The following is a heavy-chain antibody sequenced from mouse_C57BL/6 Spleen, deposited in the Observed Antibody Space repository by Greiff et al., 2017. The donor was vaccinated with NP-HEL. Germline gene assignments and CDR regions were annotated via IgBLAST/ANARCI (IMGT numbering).Heavy chain of an antibody. CDR2: ISYDGSN. J-gene: IGHJ2*01. D-gene: IGHD1-1*01. CDR1: GYSITSGYY. CDR3: ARGDFDYYGSSYGYFDY. V-gene: IGHV3-6*01. Sequence: EVKLQESGPGLVKPSQSLSLTCSVTGYSITSGYYWNWIRQFPGNKLEWMGYISYDGSNNYNPSLKNRISITRDTSKNQFFLKLNSVTTEDTATYYCARGDFDYYGSSYGYFDYWGQGTTLTVSS.